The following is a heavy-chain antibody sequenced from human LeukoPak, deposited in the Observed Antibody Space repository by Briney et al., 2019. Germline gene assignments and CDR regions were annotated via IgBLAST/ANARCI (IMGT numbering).Heavy chain of an antibody. V-gene: IGHV3-66*02. CDR2: IYSGGST. CDR1: GFTVSSNY. CDR3: ATSEHVLRYFDWLN. J-gene: IGHJ4*02. Sequence: GGSLRLSCAASGFTVSSNYMSWVRQAPGKGLEWVPVIYSGGSTYYADSVKGRFTISRDNSKNTLYLQMNSLRAEDTAVYYCATSEHVLRYFDWLNWGQGTLVTVSS. D-gene: IGHD3-9*01.